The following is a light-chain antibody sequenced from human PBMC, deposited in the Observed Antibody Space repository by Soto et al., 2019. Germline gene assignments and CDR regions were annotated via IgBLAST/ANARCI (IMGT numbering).Light chain of an antibody. CDR2: WAS. V-gene: IGKV4-1*01. CDR3: QHYYSTPLT. J-gene: IGKJ4*01. Sequence: DIVMTQSTDSLAVSLGEGATINCRSSQSVFYTSQNKNYLAWYQQRPGQPPKLLLYWASNRESGVPDRFSGSWSWTDFTLTISSLQPEYVAVSFGQHYYSTPLTFGGGTKVEIK. CDR1: QSVFYTSQNKNY.